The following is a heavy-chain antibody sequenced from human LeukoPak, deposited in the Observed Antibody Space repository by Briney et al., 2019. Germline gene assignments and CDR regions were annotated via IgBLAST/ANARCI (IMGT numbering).Heavy chain of an antibody. CDR1: GFTFSSYA. CDR3: AKDLRDGYPYYFDY. J-gene: IGHJ4*02. V-gene: IGHV3-23*01. CDR2: ISGSGGST. Sequence: PGGSLRLSCAASGFTFSSYAMSWVRQAPGKGLEWVSGISGSGGSTYYADSVKGRFTISRDNSKKTLYLQMNSLRAEDTAVYYCAKDLRDGYPYYFDYWGQGTLVTVSS. D-gene: IGHD5-24*01.